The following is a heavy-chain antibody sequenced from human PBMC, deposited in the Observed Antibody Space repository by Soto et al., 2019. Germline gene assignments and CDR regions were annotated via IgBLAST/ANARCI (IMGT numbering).Heavy chain of an antibody. CDR3: AKSSGWYINWFDP. J-gene: IGHJ5*02. CDR1: GFTFSNHG. CDR2: ISYDGSNK. D-gene: IGHD6-19*01. V-gene: IGHV3-30*18. Sequence: QVQLVESGGGVVQPGRSLRLSCVASGFTFSNHGMHWVRQAPGKGLEWVAVISYDGSNKHYADSVKGRFTISRDNSKNTLDLQMNSLRAEDKAVYYCAKSSGWYINWFDPWGQGTLVTVSS.